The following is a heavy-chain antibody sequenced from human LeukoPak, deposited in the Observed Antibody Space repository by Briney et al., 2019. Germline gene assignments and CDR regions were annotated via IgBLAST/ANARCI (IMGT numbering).Heavy chain of an antibody. CDR2: IYYSGST. CDR1: GGSISSSSYY. V-gene: IGHV4-39*01. Sequence: SETLSLTCTVSGGSISSSSYYWGWIRQPPGKGLEWIGSIYYSGSTYYNPSLKSRVTISVDTSKNQFSLKLSSVTAADTAVYYCARQSRLELLWFGELLYSPFFFDYWGQGTLVTVSS. J-gene: IGHJ4*02. D-gene: IGHD3-10*01. CDR3: ARQSRLELLWFGELLYSPFFFDY.